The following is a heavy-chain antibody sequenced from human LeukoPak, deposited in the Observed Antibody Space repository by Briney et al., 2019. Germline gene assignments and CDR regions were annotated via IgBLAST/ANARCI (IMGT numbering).Heavy chain of an antibody. J-gene: IGHJ5*02. D-gene: IGHD1-26*01. CDR3: ARDLRGSRNWFDP. CDR1: GYTLTELS. V-gene: IGHV1-24*01. Sequence: ASVKVSCKVSGYTLTELSMHWVRQAPGKGLEWMGGFDPEDGETIYAQKFQGRVTMTRDTSISTAYMELSRLRSDDTAVYYCARDLRGSRNWFDPWGQGTLVTVSS. CDR2: FDPEDGET.